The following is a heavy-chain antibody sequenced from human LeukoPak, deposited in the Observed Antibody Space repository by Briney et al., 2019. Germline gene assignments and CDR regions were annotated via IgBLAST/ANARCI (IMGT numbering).Heavy chain of an antibody. J-gene: IGHJ4*02. CDR1: GGSISNYYW. Sequence: TLSLTCTVSGGSISNYYWSWIRQPPGKALEWLARIDWDDDKFYSTSLRTRLTISKDTSKNQVVLTMTNMDPVDTATYYCARLDSNGWFDYWGQGTLVTVSS. V-gene: IGHV2-70*04. D-gene: IGHD6-19*01. CDR2: IDWDDDK. CDR3: ARLDSNGWFDY.